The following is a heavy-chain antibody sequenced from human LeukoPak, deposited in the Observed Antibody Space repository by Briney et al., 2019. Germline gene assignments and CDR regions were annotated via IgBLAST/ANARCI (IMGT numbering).Heavy chain of an antibody. CDR2: IRYDGSNK. CDR3: AKDVGQLVRGFDY. D-gene: IGHD6-6*01. CDR1: GFTFSSYG. V-gene: IGHV3-30*02. Sequence: GGSLRLSCAASGFTFSSYGMHWVRQAPGKGLEWVAFIRYDGSNKYYADSVKGRFTISRDNSKNTLYLQMNSLRAEDTAVYYCAKDVGQLVRGFDYWGQGTLVTVSS. J-gene: IGHJ4*02.